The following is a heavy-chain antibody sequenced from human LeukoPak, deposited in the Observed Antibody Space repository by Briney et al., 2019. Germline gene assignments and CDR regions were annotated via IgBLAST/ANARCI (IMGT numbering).Heavy chain of an antibody. CDR1: GGSIGSYY. CDR3: AREPSF. D-gene: IGHD6-6*01. Sequence: SETLSLTCTVSGGSIGSYYWSWIRQPPGKGLEWIGYIYYSGSTNYNPSLKSRVTISVDTSKNQFSLKLSSVTAADTAVYYCAREPSFWGQGTLVTVSS. J-gene: IGHJ4*02. CDR2: IYYSGST. V-gene: IGHV4-59*01.